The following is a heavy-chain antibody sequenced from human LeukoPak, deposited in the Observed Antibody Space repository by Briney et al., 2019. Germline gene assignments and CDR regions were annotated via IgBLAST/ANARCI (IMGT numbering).Heavy chain of an antibody. D-gene: IGHD2-2*01. CDR3: ARDRPLGYCSSTSCYFRFDP. CDR2: IIPIFGTA. Sequence: SVKVSCKASGGTFSSYAISWVRQAPGQGLEWMGGIIPIFGTANYAQKFRGIVTIIADESTSTAYMELSSLSSEETAVYYCARDRPLGYCSSTSCYFRFDPWGQGTLVTVSS. J-gene: IGHJ5*02. CDR1: GGTFSSYA. V-gene: IGHV1-69*01.